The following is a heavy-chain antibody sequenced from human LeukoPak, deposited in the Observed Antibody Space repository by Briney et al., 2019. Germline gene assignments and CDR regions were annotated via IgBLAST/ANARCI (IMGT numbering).Heavy chain of an antibody. V-gene: IGHV4-34*01. J-gene: IGHJ3*02. CDR2: INHSGST. Sequence: SETLSLTCAVFGGSFDGYYWTWIRQPPGKGLEWIGEINHSGSTNYNPSLKSRVTISVDTSKNQFSLKLSSVTAADTAVYYCARGPTVVVVISVYAFDIWGQGTMVTVSS. CDR3: ARGPTVVVVISVYAFDI. D-gene: IGHD3-22*01. CDR1: GGSFDGYY.